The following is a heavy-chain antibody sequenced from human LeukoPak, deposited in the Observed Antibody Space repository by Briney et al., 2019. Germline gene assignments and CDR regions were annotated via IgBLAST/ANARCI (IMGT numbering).Heavy chain of an antibody. Sequence: GASVKVSCRASGYTFTSYGISWVRQAPGQGLEWRGWISAYNGNTNYAQKLQGRVTMTTDTSTSTAYMELRSLRSDDTAVYYCARVPAAIPEAAYCWFDPWGQGTLVTVSS. V-gene: IGHV1-18*01. CDR2: ISAYNGNT. J-gene: IGHJ5*02. CDR1: GYTFTSYG. CDR3: ARVPAAIPEAAYCWFDP. D-gene: IGHD2-2*02.